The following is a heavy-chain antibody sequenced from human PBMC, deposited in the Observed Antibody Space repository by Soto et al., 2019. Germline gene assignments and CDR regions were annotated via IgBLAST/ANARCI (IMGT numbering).Heavy chain of an antibody. CDR3: ARGSIYYYDSSGPERG. V-gene: IGHV4-30-4*01. Sequence: PSETLSLTCTVSGGSISSGDYYWSWIRQPPGKGLEWIGYIYYSGSTYYNPSLKGRVTISVDTSKNQFSLKLSSVTAADTAVYYCARGSIYYYDSSGPERGWGQGTLVTVSS. CDR2: IYYSGST. J-gene: IGHJ4*02. D-gene: IGHD3-22*01. CDR1: GGSISSGDYY.